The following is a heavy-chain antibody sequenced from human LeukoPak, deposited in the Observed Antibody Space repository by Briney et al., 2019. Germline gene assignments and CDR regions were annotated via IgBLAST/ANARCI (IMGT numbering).Heavy chain of an antibody. CDR1: GGSFSGYY. CDR3: ASDIVVVSGYYGMDV. CDR2: INHSGST. Sequence: SETLSLTCAVYGGSFSGYYWSWIRQPPGKGLEWIGEINHSGSTNYNPSLKSRVTISVDTSKNQFSLKLSSVTAADTAVYYCASDIVVVSGYYGMDVWGQGTTVTVSS. V-gene: IGHV4-34*01. D-gene: IGHD2-2*01. J-gene: IGHJ6*02.